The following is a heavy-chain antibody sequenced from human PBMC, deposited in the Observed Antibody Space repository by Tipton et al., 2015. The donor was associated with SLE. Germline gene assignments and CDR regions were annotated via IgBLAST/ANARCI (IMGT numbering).Heavy chain of an antibody. V-gene: IGHV4-34*01. CDR1: GGSFSGYY. J-gene: IGHJ3*02. CDR3: ASQGLGYDAFDI. Sequence: TLSLTCAVYGGSFSGYYWSWIRQPPGKGLEWIGEINHSGSTNYNPSLKSRVTISVDTSKNQLSLKLSSVTAADTAVYYCASQGLGYDAFDIWGQGTLVSVSS. CDR2: INHSGST. D-gene: IGHD3/OR15-3a*01.